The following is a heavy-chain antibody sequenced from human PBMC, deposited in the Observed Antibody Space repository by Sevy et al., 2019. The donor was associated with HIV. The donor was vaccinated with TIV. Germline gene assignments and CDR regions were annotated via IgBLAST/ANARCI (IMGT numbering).Heavy chain of an antibody. V-gene: IGHV3-53*01. J-gene: IGHJ3*02. CDR1: GFTVNSNY. Sequence: GGSLRLSCAATGFTVNSNYMSWVRQAPGKGLEWVSIIYTGDNTYYTDSVKGRFTISRDNSKNTLYLQMNSLRAEDTAVYYCARPSVYYYDSDGYYTTGNAFDIWGQGTMVTVSS. CDR2: IYTGDNT. D-gene: IGHD3-22*01. CDR3: ARPSVYYYDSDGYYTTGNAFDI.